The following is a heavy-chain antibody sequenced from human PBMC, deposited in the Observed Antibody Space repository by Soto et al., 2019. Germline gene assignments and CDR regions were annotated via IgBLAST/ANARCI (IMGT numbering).Heavy chain of an antibody. CDR3: ARDRGYDAHDYYYNAMDV. D-gene: IGHD3-10*01. CDR1: GFTFRTYT. CDR2: IRGFSPYT. Sequence: GGSPRLSCISSGFTFRTYTMNWVRQAPGKGLEWVSGIRGFSPYTFYAESVKGRFTISRDNAKNSLDLQMDSLRAEDTAVYYCARDRGYDAHDYYYNAMDVWGQGTTVTVSS. V-gene: IGHV3-21*01. J-gene: IGHJ6*02.